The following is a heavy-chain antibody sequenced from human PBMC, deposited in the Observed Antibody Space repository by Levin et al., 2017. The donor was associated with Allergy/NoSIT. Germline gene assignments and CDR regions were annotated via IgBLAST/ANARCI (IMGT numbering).Heavy chain of an antibody. J-gene: IGHJ6*02. CDR3: AGIKYGGGRYYYYGMDV. CDR1: GFTFSSYA. V-gene: IGHV3-23*01. Sequence: GESLKISCAASGFTFSSYAMSWVRQAPGKGLEWVSAISGSGGSTYYADSVKGRFTISRDNSKNTLYLQMNSLRAEDTAVYYCAGIKYGGGRYYYYGMDVWGQGTTVTVSS. CDR2: ISGSGGST. D-gene: IGHD1-26*01.